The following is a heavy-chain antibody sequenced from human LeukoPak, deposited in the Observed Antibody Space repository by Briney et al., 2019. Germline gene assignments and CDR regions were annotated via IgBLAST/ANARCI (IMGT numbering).Heavy chain of an antibody. V-gene: IGHV1-69*05. CDR2: IIPIFGTA. J-gene: IGHJ6*03. CDR3: ARGYYGSGSYPQSMDV. Sequence: SVKVSCKASGGTFSSYAISWVRQAPGQGLEWMGGIIPIFGTANYAQKFQGRVTITTDESTSTAYMELSSLRSEDTAVYYCARGYYGSGSYPQSMDVWGKGTTVTVSS. CDR1: GGTFSSYA. D-gene: IGHD3-10*01.